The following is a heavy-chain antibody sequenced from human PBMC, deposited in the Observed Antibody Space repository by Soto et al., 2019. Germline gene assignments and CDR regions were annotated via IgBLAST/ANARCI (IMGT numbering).Heavy chain of an antibody. V-gene: IGHV3-23*01. D-gene: IGHD3-10*01. CDR2: ISGSGGST. CDR1: GFTFSSYA. CDR3: AKPGLLWFGELLRYFDY. Sequence: EVQLLESGGGLVQPGGSLRLSCAASGFTFSSYAMSWVRQAPGKGLEWGSAISGSGGSTYYADSVEGRFTISRDNSKNTLYPQMNSLRAEDTAVYYCAKPGLLWFGELLRYFDYWGQGTLVTVSS. J-gene: IGHJ4*02.